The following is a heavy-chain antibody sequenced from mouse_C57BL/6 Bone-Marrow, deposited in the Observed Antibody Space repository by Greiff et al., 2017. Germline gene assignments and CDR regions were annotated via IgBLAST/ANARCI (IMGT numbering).Heavy chain of an antibody. V-gene: IGHV1-74*01. D-gene: IGHD1-1*01. J-gene: IGHJ3*01. CDR2: IHPSDSDT. Sequence: QVQLQQPGAELVKPGASVKVSCKASGYTFTSYWMHWVKQRPGQGLEWIGRIHPSDSDTNYNQKFKGKATLTVDKSSSTAYMQLSSLTSEDSAVYYCAIKPPYYYGSSYGFAYWGQGTLVTVSA. CDR1: GYTFTSYW. CDR3: AIKPPYYYGSSYGFAY.